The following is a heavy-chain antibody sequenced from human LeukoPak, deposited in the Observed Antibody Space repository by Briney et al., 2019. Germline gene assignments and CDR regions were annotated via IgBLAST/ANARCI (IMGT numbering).Heavy chain of an antibody. D-gene: IGHD4-23*01. J-gene: IGHJ6*02. V-gene: IGHV3-23*01. CDR2: IGGDSCCA. CDR3: AKRVTTVEPSVVDV. CDR1: GFTFSSYA. Sequence: GGSPRLSCAASGFTFSSYAMTWVRQAPGKGLEWLSAIGGDSCCASYPDSVKGRFTISRDNSKNTLYLQMNSLRAEDTAVYFCAKRVTTVEPSVVDVWGQGTAVTVSS.